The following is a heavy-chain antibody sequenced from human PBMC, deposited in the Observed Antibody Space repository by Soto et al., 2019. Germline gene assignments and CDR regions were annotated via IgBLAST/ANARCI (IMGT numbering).Heavy chain of an antibody. V-gene: IGHV3-33*01. CDR3: ARDSSGWSDY. D-gene: IGHD6-19*01. J-gene: IGHJ4*02. CDR1: GFTFSSYG. CDR2: IWYEGSNN. Sequence: QVQLVESGGGVVQPGRSLRLSCAASGFTFSSYGMHWVRQAPGKGLEWVAVIWYEGSNNYYADSVKGRFTISRDNSKNSRYLQMNSVRPEDTAVYYCARDSSGWSDYWGQGTLVTVSS.